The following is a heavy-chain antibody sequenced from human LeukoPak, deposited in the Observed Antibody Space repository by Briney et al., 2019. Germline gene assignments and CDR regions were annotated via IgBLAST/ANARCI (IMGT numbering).Heavy chain of an antibody. J-gene: IGHJ4*02. Sequence: GGSLRLSCAASGFTFSSYAMSWVRQAPGKGLEWVSAISGSGGSTYYADSVKGRFTISRDNSKNTLYLQMNSLRAEDTAVYYCAKYPTPNDFWSGYPYYSGQGTLVTVSS. V-gene: IGHV3-23*01. CDR3: AKYPTPNDFWSGYPYY. CDR2: ISGSGGST. CDR1: GFTFSSYA. D-gene: IGHD3-3*01.